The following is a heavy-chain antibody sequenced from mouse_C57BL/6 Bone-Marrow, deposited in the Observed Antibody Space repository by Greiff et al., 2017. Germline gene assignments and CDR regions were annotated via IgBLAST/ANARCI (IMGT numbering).Heavy chain of an antibody. CDR3: ARELLLRYPDY. J-gene: IGHJ2*01. D-gene: IGHD1-1*01. CDR2: IHPNSGST. Sequence: QVQLQQPGAELVKPGASVKLSCKASGYTFTSYWMHWVKQRPGQGLEWIGMIHPNSGSTNYNEKFKSKATLTVDKSSSTAYMQLSSLTSEDSAVYYCARELLLRYPDYWGQGTTLTVSS. V-gene: IGHV1-64*01. CDR1: GYTFTSYW.